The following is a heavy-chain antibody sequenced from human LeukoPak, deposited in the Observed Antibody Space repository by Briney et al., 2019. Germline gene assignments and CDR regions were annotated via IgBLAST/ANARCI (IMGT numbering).Heavy chain of an antibody. CDR3: ASGIAAAGTAMIYFDY. V-gene: IGHV3-30*02. D-gene: IGHD6-13*01. CDR1: GFTFSSYG. CDR2: IRYDGSNK. Sequence: PGGSLRLSCAASGFTFSSYGMHWVRQAPGKGLEWVAFIRYDGSNKYYADSVKGRFTISRDNSKNTLYLQMNSLRAEDTAVYYCASGIAAAGTAMIYFDYWGQGTLVTVSS. J-gene: IGHJ4*02.